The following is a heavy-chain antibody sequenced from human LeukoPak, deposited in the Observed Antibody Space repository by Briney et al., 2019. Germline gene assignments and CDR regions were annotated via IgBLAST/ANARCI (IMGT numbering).Heavy chain of an antibody. Sequence: ASVTVSCTASGYTFTSYGISWVRQAPGQGLEWMGWISAYNGNTNYAQKLQGRVTMTTDTSTSTAYMELRSLRSDDTAVYYCARDQSIRLAARPGYWGQGTLVTVSS. CDR2: ISAYNGNT. CDR1: GYTFTSYG. CDR3: ARDQSIRLAARPGY. D-gene: IGHD6-6*01. V-gene: IGHV1-18*01. J-gene: IGHJ4*02.